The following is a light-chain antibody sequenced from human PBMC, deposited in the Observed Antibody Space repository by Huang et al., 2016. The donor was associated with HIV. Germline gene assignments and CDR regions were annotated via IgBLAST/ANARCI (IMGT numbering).Light chain of an antibody. V-gene: IGKV3-15*01. CDR3: QQYDNWPPIT. J-gene: IGKJ5*01. CDR1: QTVNRK. CDR2: GAS. Sequence: EIVLMQSPATLSVSPGDTATLSCRASQTVNRKLAWYQQKPGQAPRLLIYGASTRASCIPARFSGSGSGTEFTLIISSLQSEDFAVYYCQQYDNWPPITFGQGTRLEMK.